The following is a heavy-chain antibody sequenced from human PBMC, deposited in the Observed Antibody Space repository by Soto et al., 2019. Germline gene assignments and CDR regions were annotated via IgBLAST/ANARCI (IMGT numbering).Heavy chain of an antibody. J-gene: IGHJ6*02. D-gene: IGHD3-3*01. CDR1: GGSISSGGYY. Sequence: SETLSLTCTVSGGSISSGGYYWSWIRQHPGKGLEWIGYIYYSGSTYYNPSLKSRVTISVDTSKNQFSLKLSSVTAADTAVYYCARELSTNYDFWSSYSGSYGMDFWGQGTSVTLSS. CDR2: IYYSGST. V-gene: IGHV4-31*03. CDR3: ARELSTNYDFWSSYSGSYGMDF.